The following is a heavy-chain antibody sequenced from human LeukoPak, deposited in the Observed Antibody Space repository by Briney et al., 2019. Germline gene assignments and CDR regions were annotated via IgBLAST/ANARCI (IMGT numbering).Heavy chain of an antibody. CDR2: INSDGSST. CDR3: ARNGYYYGSGFDY. J-gene: IGHJ4*02. Sequence: HPGGSLRLSCAASGFTFSSYWMHWVRQTPGKGLVWVSRINSDGSSTSYADSVKGRFTISRDNAKNSLYLQMDSLRAEDTAVYYCARNGYYYGSGFDYWGQGTLVTVSS. V-gene: IGHV3-74*01. CDR1: GFTFSSYW. D-gene: IGHD3-10*01.